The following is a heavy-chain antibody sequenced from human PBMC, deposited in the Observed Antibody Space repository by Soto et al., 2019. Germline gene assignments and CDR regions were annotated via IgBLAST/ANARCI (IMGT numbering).Heavy chain of an antibody. J-gene: IGHJ4*02. CDR3: ARQGLVARGYFDY. D-gene: IGHD2-15*01. Sequence: EVQLVESGGGLIQPGGSLRLSCAASGFTVSNSYMSWVRQAPGKGLEWVSVIYSGGSTYYADSVKGRFTISRDNSKNTLYLQMNSLRAEDTAVYYCARQGLVARGYFDYWGQGTLVTVSS. CDR2: IYSGGST. V-gene: IGHV3-53*01. CDR1: GFTVSNSY.